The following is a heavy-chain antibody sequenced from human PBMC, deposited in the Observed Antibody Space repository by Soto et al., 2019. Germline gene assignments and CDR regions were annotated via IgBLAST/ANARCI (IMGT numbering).Heavy chain of an antibody. V-gene: IGHV3-48*01. CDR1: GFTFSSYS. CDR2: ISSSSSTI. Sequence: GSLRLSCAASGFTFSSYSMNWVSKAPGKGLEWVSYISSSSSTIYYADSVKGRFTISRDNAKNSLYLQMNSLRAEDTAVYYCARDPYSSWDYDQWAYPDYWGQGTLVPVSS. D-gene: IGHD6-6*01. CDR3: ARDPYSSWDYDQWAYPDY. J-gene: IGHJ4*02.